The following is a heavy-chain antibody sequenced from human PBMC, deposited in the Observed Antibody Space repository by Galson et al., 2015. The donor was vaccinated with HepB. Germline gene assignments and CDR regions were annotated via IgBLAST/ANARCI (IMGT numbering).Heavy chain of an antibody. J-gene: IGHJ5*02. V-gene: IGHV6-1*01. CDR3: ARDPAGDGDYGYNWFDP. CDR2: IYYRSKWFN. Sequence: TLSLTCAISGDSVSSDSVAWAWIRQSPSRGLEWLGRIYYRSKWFNDSAESVRGRITIDPDTSRNQFSLQLRSVTPDDTAVYYCARDPAGDGDYGYNWFDPWGQGTLVTISA. D-gene: IGHD4-17*01. CDR1: GDSVSSDSVA.